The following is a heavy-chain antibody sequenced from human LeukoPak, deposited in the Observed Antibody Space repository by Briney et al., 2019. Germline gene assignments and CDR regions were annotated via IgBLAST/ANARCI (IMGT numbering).Heavy chain of an antibody. CDR2: IYYSGST. D-gene: IGHD3-16*01. Sequence: SETLSLTCTVSGGSISSYYWSWIRQPPGKGLEWIGYIYYSGSTNYNPSLKSRVTISVDTSKNQFSLKLSSVTAADTAVYYCARGGGSDAFDIWGQGTMVTVST. V-gene: IGHV4-59*01. CDR3: ARGGGSDAFDI. CDR1: GGSISSYY. J-gene: IGHJ3*02.